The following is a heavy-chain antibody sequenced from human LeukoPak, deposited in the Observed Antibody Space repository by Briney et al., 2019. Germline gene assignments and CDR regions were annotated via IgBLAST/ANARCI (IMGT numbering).Heavy chain of an antibody. V-gene: IGHV4-59*01. CDR2: IYYSGST. CDR3: ARGYCTNGVCGWFDP. J-gene: IGHJ5*02. Sequence: SETLSLTCTVSGGSISSYYWSWIRQPPGKGLEWIGYIYYSGSTNYNPSLKSRVTISVDTSKNQFSLKLSSVTAADTAVYYCARGYCTNGVCGWFDPWGQGTLVTASS. D-gene: IGHD2-8*01. CDR1: GGSISSYY.